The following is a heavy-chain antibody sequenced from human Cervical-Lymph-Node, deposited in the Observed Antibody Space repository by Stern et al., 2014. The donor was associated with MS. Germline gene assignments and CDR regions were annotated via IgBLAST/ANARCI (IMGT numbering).Heavy chain of an antibody. CDR1: GYRFINNW. V-gene: IGHV5-51*03. CDR2: IYPGDSDV. J-gene: IGHJ4*02. D-gene: IGHD2-21*01. Sequence: VQLVQSGAEVRKPGDSLKISCKTSGYRFINNWIAWVRQVHGKGLEWIGIIYPGDSDVRYSPSFQGHVTISVDKSISTAYLQWSSLKASDTAVYYCARWSVACDSWGQGALITFSS. CDR3: ARWSVACDS.